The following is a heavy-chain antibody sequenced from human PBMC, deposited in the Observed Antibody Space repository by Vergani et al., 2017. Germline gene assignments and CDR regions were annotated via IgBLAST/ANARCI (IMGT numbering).Heavy chain of an antibody. Sequence: EVQLVESGGGLVQPGGSLRLSCAASGFTFSSYAMSWVRQAPGKGLEWVSAISGSGGSTYYADSVKGRFTISRDNSKNTLYLQMNSLRAEDTAVYYCVARSRSGSTGRHYWGQGTLVTVSS. D-gene: IGHD3-3*01. J-gene: IGHJ4*02. CDR1: GFTFSSYA. CDR3: VARSRSGSTGRHY. CDR2: ISGSGGST. V-gene: IGHV3-23*04.